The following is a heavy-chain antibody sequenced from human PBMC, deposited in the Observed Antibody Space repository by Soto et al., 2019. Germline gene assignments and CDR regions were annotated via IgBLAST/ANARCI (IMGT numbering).Heavy chain of an antibody. CDR2: LSYDGNNK. V-gene: IGHV3-30-3*01. J-gene: IGHJ6*02. D-gene: IGHD2-15*01. Sequence: QVQLVESGGGVVQPGRSLRLSCAASGFTFSNYAMYWVRQAPGKGLEWVAVLSYDGNNKYYADSVKGRFTISRDNSKNTLYLHMNSLRVEDTAVYYCARAGCDGGSCYTLVGLRYGMDVWGQGTTVTVSS. CDR1: GFTFSNYA. CDR3: ARAGCDGGSCYTLVGLRYGMDV.